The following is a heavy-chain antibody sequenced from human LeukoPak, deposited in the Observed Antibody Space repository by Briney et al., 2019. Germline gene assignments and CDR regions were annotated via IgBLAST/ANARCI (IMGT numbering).Heavy chain of an antibody. CDR1: GYTFTGYY. CDR3: AREEYSYGYFDY. V-gene: IGHV1-2*02. CDR2: INPNSGGT. D-gene: IGHD5-18*01. Sequence: ASVKDSCKASGYTFTGYYMHWVRQAPGQGLEWMGWINPNSGGTNYAQKFQGRVTMTRDTSISTAYMELSRLRSDDTAVYYCAREEYSYGYFDYWGQGTLVTVSS. J-gene: IGHJ4*02.